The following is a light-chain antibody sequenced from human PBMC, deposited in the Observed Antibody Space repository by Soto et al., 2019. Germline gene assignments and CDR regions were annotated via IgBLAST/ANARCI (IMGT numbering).Light chain of an antibody. Sequence: DIQMTQSPSTLSASVGGRVTITCRASQSISSWLAWYQQKPGKAPKLLIFDASSLESGVPSRFSGSGYGTELTLTISSLQPDDFATYYCQHYNRYPLTFCGGTKVEIK. CDR2: DAS. V-gene: IGKV1-5*01. CDR1: QSISSW. CDR3: QHYNRYPLT. J-gene: IGKJ4*01.